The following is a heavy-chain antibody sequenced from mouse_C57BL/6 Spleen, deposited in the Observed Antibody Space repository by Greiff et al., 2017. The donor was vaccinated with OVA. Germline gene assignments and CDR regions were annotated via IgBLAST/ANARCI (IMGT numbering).Heavy chain of an antibody. CDR1: GYTFTSYW. CDR3: ARWVTTVVEYYFDY. D-gene: IGHD1-1*01. CDR2: IDPSDSYT. V-gene: IGHV1-69*01. Sequence: VQLQQPGAELVMPGASVKLSCKASGYTFTSYWMHWVKQRPGQGLEWIGEIDPSDSYTNYNQKFKGKSTLTVDKSSSTAYMQLSSLTSEDSAVYYCARWVTTVVEYYFDYWGQGTTLTVSS. J-gene: IGHJ2*01.